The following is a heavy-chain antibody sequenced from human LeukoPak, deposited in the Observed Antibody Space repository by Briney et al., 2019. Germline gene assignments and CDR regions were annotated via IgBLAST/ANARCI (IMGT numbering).Heavy chain of an antibody. D-gene: IGHD2-2*01. J-gene: IGHJ5*02. V-gene: IGHV4-30-4*08. CDR2: IYYSGST. CDR3: ARGYCSSTSCYLNWFDP. Sequence: PSQTLSLTCTVSGCSISSGDYYWSWIRQPPGKGLEWIGYIYYSGSTYYNPSLKSRVTISVDTSKNQFSLKLSSVTAADTAVYYCARGYCSSTSCYLNWFDPWGQGTLVTVSS. CDR1: GCSISSGDYY.